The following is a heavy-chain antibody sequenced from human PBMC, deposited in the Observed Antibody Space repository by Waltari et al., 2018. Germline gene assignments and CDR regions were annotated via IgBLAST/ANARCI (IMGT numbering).Heavy chain of an antibody. CDR3: ATNDYGDFGGY. V-gene: IGHV3-23*01. J-gene: IGHJ4*02. Sequence: EVQLLESGGGLVQPGGFLRLSCAASGFTFSSYALSWVRQAPGKGLEWVSAISGSGGSTYYADSVKGRFTISRDNSKNTLYLQMNSLRAEDTAVYYCATNDYGDFGGYWGQGTLVTVSS. CDR2: ISGSGGST. CDR1: GFTFSSYA. D-gene: IGHD4-17*01.